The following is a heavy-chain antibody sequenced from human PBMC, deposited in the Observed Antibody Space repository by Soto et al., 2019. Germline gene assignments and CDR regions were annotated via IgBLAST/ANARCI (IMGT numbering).Heavy chain of an antibody. D-gene: IGHD5-18*01. CDR3: ARHDTAMLRAFDS. Sequence: SETLSLTCSVSGDSIRSGTYYWGWIRQPPGKGLEWIGSIYYSGYTYYNPSLKSRVTISVDTSTNQFSLRLTSVTAADTAIYYCARHDTAMLRAFDSWGQGTLVTVSS. CDR2: IYYSGYT. V-gene: IGHV4-39*01. J-gene: IGHJ4*02. CDR1: GDSIRSGTYY.